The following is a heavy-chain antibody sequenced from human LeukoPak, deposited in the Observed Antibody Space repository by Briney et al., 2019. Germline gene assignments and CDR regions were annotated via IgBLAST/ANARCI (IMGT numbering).Heavy chain of an antibody. V-gene: IGHV4-59*08. Sequence: SEALSLTCTVSGGSISSYYWSWIRQPPGKGLEWIGYIYYSGSTNYNPSLKSRVTISGDTSKNQFSLRLSSVTAADTAVYYCARAPTGDAFDIWGQGTMVTVSS. J-gene: IGHJ3*02. CDR3: ARAPTGDAFDI. CDR2: IYYSGST. CDR1: GGSISSYY.